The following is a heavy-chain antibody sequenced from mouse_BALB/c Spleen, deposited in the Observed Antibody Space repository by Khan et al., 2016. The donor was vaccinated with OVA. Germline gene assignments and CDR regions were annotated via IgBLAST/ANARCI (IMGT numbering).Heavy chain of an antibody. CDR1: GYTFINYW. Sequence: QVQLQQSGAELAKPGASVKMSCKASGYTFINYWILWVKQRPGQGLEWIGYINPSTGYTEYNQNFKDKATLTADKSSSPAYTQLSSLTSEDSAVYYCARRGLRWDFDYWGQGTTLTVAS. CDR3: ARRGLRWDFDY. J-gene: IGHJ2*01. D-gene: IGHD1-1*01. CDR2: INPSTGYT. V-gene: IGHV1-7*01.